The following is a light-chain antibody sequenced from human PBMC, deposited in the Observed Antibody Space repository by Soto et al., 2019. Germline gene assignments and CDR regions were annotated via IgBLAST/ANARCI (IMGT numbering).Light chain of an antibody. CDR1: QILLHSNGYNY. V-gene: IGKV2-28*01. CDR2: LDS. J-gene: IGKJ5*01. CDR3: MQALQTPIT. Sequence: DIVMTHSPLSLPVTPGEPASISCRSSQILLHSNGYNYLDWYLQKPGQSPQLLIYLDSNRASGVPDRFSGSGSGTDFTLKISRVEAEDVGVYYCMQALQTPITFGQGTRLEIK.